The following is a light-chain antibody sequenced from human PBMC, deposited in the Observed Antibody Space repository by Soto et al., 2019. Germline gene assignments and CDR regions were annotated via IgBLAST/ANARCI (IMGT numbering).Light chain of an antibody. CDR2: EVS. CDR3: SSYAGSNNLV. V-gene: IGLV2-8*01. J-gene: IGLJ2*01. Sequence: QSALTQPPSASGSPGQSVTISCTETSSDVGGYNYVSWYQQHPGKAPKLMIYEVSKRPSGVPDRFSGSKSGNTASLTVSGLRAEDEADYYCSSYAGSNNLVFGGGTKLTVL. CDR1: SSDVGGYNY.